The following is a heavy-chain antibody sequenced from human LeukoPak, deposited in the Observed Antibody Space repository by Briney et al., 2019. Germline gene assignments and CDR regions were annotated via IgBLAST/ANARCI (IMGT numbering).Heavy chain of an antibody. Sequence: ASVKVSCKASGYTFTGYYMHWVRQAPGQGLEWMGWINPNSGGTNYAQKFQGRVTMTRDTSISTAYMELSGLRSDDTAVYYCARDGLRFLEWFQSKYFDYWGQGTLVTVSS. J-gene: IGHJ4*02. CDR2: INPNSGGT. D-gene: IGHD3-3*01. CDR1: GYTFTGYY. CDR3: ARDGLRFLEWFQSKYFDY. V-gene: IGHV1-2*02.